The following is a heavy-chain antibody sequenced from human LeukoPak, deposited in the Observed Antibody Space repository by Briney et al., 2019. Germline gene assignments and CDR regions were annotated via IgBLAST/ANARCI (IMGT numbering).Heavy chain of an antibody. V-gene: IGHV3-30-3*01. CDR1: GFTFSSYA. CDR2: ISYDGSNK. D-gene: IGHD6-13*01. Sequence: GRSLRLSCAASGFTFSSYAMHWVRQAPGKGLEWVGVISYDGSNKYYADSVKGRFTISRDNSKNTLYLQMNSLRAEDTAVYYCAREKYSSSWPIYFDYWGQGTLVTVSS. CDR3: AREKYSSSWPIYFDY. J-gene: IGHJ4*02.